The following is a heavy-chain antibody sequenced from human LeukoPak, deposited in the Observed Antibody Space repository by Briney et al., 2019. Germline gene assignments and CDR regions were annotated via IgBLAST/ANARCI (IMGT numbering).Heavy chain of an antibody. CDR2: IYYGGST. V-gene: IGHV4-39*01. D-gene: IGHD6-13*01. CDR3: ARHADSSSWYLRNAFDI. J-gene: IGHJ3*02. CDR1: GGSISSSSYY. Sequence: SETLSLTCTVSGGSISSSSYYWGWIRQPPGKGLEWIGSIYYGGSTYYNPSLKSRVTISVDTSKNQFSLKLSSVTAADTAVYYCARHADSSSWYLRNAFDIWGQGSMVTVSS.